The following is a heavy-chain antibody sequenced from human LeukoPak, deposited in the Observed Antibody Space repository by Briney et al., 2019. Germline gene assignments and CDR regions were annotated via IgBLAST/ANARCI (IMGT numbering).Heavy chain of an antibody. V-gene: IGHV4-34*01. Sequence: SETLSLTCAVYGGSFSTYYWSWIRQPSGKGLEWIGEINHSGRTNYNPSLMSRVTISIDTSKNQLSLKVTSVTAADTAVYYCVRVLTGSWGQGTLVTVSS. CDR3: VRVLTGS. J-gene: IGHJ4*02. CDR2: INHSGRT. CDR1: GGSFSTYY. D-gene: IGHD3-9*01.